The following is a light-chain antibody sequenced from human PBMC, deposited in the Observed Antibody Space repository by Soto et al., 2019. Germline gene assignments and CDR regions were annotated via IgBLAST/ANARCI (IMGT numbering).Light chain of an antibody. Sequence: DIQMTQSPSTLSASVGDRVTITCRASQTIDSWLAWYQQRPGKPPNLLIYKASTLASGVPSRFSGSGSGTEFTLTINSLQPDDFATYYCQQYHIYSGTSGQGTKV. CDR3: QQYHIYSGT. CDR1: QTIDSW. V-gene: IGKV1-5*03. CDR2: KAS. J-gene: IGKJ1*01.